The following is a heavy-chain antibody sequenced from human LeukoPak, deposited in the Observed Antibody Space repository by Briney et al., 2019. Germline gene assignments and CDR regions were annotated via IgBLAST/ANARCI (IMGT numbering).Heavy chain of an antibody. CDR1: GFTFSSNW. D-gene: IGHD1-1*01. CDR2: IRQDGSEK. V-gene: IGHV3-7*04. J-gene: IGHJ3*02. Sequence: GGSLRLSCEASGFTFSSNWMSWVRQAPGKGLEWVANIRQDGSEKYYVDSVKGRFTISRDNAKSSLYLQMNSLRAEDTAVYYCARSSSWTFDIWGQGTVVTVSS. CDR3: ARSSSWTFDI.